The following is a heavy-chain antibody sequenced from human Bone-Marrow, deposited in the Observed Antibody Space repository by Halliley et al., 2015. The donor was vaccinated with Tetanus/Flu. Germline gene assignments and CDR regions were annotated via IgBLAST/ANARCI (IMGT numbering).Heavy chain of an antibody. V-gene: IGHV4-31*03. CDR1: GDSISSAVYF. D-gene: IGHD6-19*01. CDR2: IHYSGTT. J-gene: IGHJ5*02. Sequence: TLSLTCTVSGDSISSAVYFWTWIRQHPGRGLEWIGPIHYSGTTDYNASLKSRVTILVETSKNLFSLNLTSVTAADTAVYYRARSLCEGGWYSSSNWFDPGGRGTRVTVSS. CDR3: ARSLCEGGWYSSSNWFDP.